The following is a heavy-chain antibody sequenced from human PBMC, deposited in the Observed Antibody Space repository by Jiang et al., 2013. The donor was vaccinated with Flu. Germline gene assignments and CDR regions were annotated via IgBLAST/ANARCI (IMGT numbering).Heavy chain of an antibody. CDR2: ILYDGINK. CDR3: AKANDLDS. V-gene: IGHV3-30-3*01. CDR1: GFSLSGHA. J-gene: IGHJ4*02. Sequence: ESGGGVVQPGRSLRLSCAASGFSLSGHAMHWVRQAPGKGLEWVAVILYDGINKHYAESVMGRFSISRDNSKNTLYLQMNNLRPEDTAFYYCAKANDLDSWGQGTLVTVSS.